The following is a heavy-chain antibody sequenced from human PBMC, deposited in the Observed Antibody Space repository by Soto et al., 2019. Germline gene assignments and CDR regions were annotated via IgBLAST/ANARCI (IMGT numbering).Heavy chain of an antibody. V-gene: IGHV1-18*01. CDR3: ARDWCGIDY. CDR1: GYTFTSYG. D-gene: IGHD1-26*01. CDR2: INPYTGNT. J-gene: IGHJ4*02. Sequence: QVQLVQSGAEVKKPGASVKVSCKASGYTFTSYGISWVRQAPGQGLEWMGWINPYTGNTNYAQKLQGRVTRTTDTSTNTADMALRSLRSDDTAVYYCARDWCGIDYWGQGTLVTVSS.